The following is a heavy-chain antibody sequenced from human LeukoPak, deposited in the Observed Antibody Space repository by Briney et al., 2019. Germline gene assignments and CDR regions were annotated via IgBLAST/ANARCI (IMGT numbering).Heavy chain of an antibody. D-gene: IGHD3-22*01. V-gene: IGHV5-51*01. CDR2: IYPGDSDT. Sequence: GESLKISCKGSGYSFTNYWIGWVRQMPGKGLEWMGIIYPGDSDTRYSPSFQGQVTISADKSISTAYLQWSSLKASDTAMYYCARSVYEDYYDSSGYYNDYWGQGTLVTVSS. CDR1: GYSFTNYW. CDR3: ARSVYEDYYDSSGYYNDY. J-gene: IGHJ4*02.